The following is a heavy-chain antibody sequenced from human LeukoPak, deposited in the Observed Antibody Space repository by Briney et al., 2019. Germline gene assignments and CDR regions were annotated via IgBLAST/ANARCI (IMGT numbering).Heavy chain of an antibody. Sequence: GGSLRLSCAASGFTFDDYGMSWVRHAPGKGLEWVSGINWSGGSTGYADSVKGRFTISRDNAKNSLYLQMTSLRAEDTALFYCARVGTSYGAFDMWGQGTMVTVSS. CDR1: GFTFDDYG. D-gene: IGHD1-26*01. CDR2: INWSGGST. CDR3: ARVGTSYGAFDM. J-gene: IGHJ3*02. V-gene: IGHV3-20*04.